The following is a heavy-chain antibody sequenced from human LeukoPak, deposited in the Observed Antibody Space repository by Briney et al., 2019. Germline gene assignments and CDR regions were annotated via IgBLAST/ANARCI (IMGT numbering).Heavy chain of an antibody. D-gene: IGHD5-12*01. V-gene: IGHV3-21*01. Sequence: GGSLRLSCAASGFTFSSYSMNWVRQAPGKGLEWVSSISSSSSYIYYADSVKGRFTISRDNAKNSLYLQMNSLRAEDTAVYYCARASGNSGYDLRYFDYWGQGTLVTVSS. CDR3: ARASGNSGYDLRYFDY. CDR1: GFTFSSYS. J-gene: IGHJ4*02. CDR2: ISSSSSYI.